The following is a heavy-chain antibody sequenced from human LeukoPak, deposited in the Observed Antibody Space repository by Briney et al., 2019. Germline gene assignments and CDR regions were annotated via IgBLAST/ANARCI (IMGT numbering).Heavy chain of an antibody. CDR2: IYYSGSA. Sequence: SETLSLTCTVSGVSISSADNYWPWIRQPPGKGLEWIGYIYYSGSAYYNPSLKGRVNISLDTSKNQVSLKLTAADTAEYYCVRDKWVRAGSSWLHYGMDVWGQGTTVTVSS. CDR3: VRDKWVRAGSSWLHYGMDV. D-gene: IGHD6-13*01. V-gene: IGHV4-30-4*01. CDR1: GVSISSADNY. J-gene: IGHJ6*02.